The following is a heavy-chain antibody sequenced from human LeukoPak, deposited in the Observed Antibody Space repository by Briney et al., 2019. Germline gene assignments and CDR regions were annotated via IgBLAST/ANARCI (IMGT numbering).Heavy chain of an antibody. V-gene: IGHV1-2*02. CDR3: ARFYDSSGYPAEYFQH. CDR1: GYTFTSYY. Sequence: GASVKLSCKASGYTFTSYYMHCERQAPGQRLEWIGWSNPNSGGTNYAQNYQGRVTMTRDTSISTAYMELSRLRSDDTAVYYCARFYDSSGYPAEYFQHWGQGTLVTVSS. D-gene: IGHD3-22*01. CDR2: SNPNSGGT. J-gene: IGHJ1*01.